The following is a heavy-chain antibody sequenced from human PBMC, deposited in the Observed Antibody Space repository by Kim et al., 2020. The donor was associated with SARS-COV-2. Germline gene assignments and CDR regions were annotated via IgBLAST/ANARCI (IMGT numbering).Heavy chain of an antibody. D-gene: IGHD2-2*01. CDR1: GGSVSSGSYY. CDR2: IYYSGST. J-gene: IGHJ6*02. V-gene: IGHV4-61*01. CDR3: ARVKSLLGYCSSTSCQDPYYYYYYGMDV. Sequence: SETLSLTCTVSGGSVSSGSYYWSWIRQPPGKGLEWIGYIYYSGSTNYNPSLKSRVTISVDTYKNQFSLKLSSVTAADTAEYYCARVKSLLGYCSSTSCQDPYYYYYYGMDVWGQGTTVTVSS.